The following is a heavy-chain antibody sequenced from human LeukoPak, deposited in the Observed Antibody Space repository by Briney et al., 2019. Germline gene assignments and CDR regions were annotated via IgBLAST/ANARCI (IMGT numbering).Heavy chain of an antibody. J-gene: IGHJ4*02. D-gene: IGHD2-2*01. CDR1: GYTFTGYY. CDR2: INPNSGGT. V-gene: IGHV1-2*02. Sequence: GASVNVSCTPSGYTFTGYYMHWVRQAPGQGLEWRGWINPNSGGTNYAQKFQGRVTMTRDTSISTAYMELSRLRSDDTAVYYCAREKPPCSSTSCYAGERWTAPPDYWGQGTLVTVSS. CDR3: AREKPPCSSTSCYAGERWTAPPDY.